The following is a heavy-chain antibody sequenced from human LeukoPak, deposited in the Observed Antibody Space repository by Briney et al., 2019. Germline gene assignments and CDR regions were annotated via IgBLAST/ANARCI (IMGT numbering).Heavy chain of an antibody. CDR2: ISYDGLYK. CDR1: GFTFSSYG. V-gene: IGHV3-30*18. CDR3: AKDSHAIVEGATSDY. D-gene: IGHD1-26*01. J-gene: IGHJ4*02. Sequence: PGGCLRLSCAASGFTFSSYGMHWVRQAPGKGLEWVAVISYDGLYKYYGDSVRGRFTISRDNTKNTLYPQMNSLRAEDTAVYYCAKDSHAIVEGATSDYWGQGTLVTVSS.